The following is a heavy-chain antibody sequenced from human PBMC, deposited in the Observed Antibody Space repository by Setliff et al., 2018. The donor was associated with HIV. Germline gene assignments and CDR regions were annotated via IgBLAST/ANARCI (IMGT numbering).Heavy chain of an antibody. J-gene: IGHJ6*02. CDR3: ARGVRGVVNGMDV. D-gene: IGHD3-10*01. CDR2: LSGSGGST. V-gene: IGHV3-23*01. Sequence: GGSLRLSCAASGFTFSAYRMNWVRQAPGKGLEWVSSLSGSGGSTYYADSVKGRFTISRDNAKNTLYLQMNSLRAEDTAVYYCARGVRGVVNGMDVWGQGTTVTVSS. CDR1: GFTFSAYR.